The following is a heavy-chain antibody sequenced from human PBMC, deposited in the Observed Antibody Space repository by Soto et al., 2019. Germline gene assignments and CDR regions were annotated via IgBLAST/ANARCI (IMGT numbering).Heavy chain of an antibody. CDR2: IWTSGST. V-gene: IGHV3-53*01. Sequence: EVQLVESGGGLIQPGGSLRLSCAASGFTFSSNDMNWVRQAPGKGLEWVSLIWTSGSTDYADSVKGRFTISRDNSKSALYLHMSRLRAEDTAVYYCATRPLLRGAPWGQGTMVTVSS. D-gene: IGHD3-16*01. CDR1: GFTFSSND. CDR3: ATRPLLRGAP. J-gene: IGHJ3*01.